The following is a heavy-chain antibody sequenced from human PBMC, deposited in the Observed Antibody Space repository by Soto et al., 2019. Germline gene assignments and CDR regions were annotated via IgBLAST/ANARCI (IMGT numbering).Heavy chain of an antibody. CDR2: IYYSGST. CDR1: GGSISNGDLY. J-gene: IGHJ4*02. CDR3: VRVNLVGAAYSSDY. Sequence: QVQLQESGPGLVKPSQTLSLTCNVFGGSISNGDLYWSWIRQPPGKGLEWIGYIYYSGSTYYNPSLKSRVTISVDRSFNEFSLELNSVTAADTAVYYCVRVNLVGAAYSSDYWGQGTLVTVSS. V-gene: IGHV4-30-4*01. D-gene: IGHD2-15*01.